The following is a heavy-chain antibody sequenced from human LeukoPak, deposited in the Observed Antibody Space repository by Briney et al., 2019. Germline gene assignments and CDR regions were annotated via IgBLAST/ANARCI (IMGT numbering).Heavy chain of an antibody. V-gene: IGHV3-23*01. CDR3: AKDPEAYYYDSSGFPLGY. J-gene: IGHJ4*02. D-gene: IGHD3-22*01. CDR1: GFTFSSYA. CDR2: ISGSGGST. Sequence: GALRLSCAASGFTFSSYAMSWVRQAPGKGLEWVSAISGSGGSTYYADSVKGRFTISRGNSKNTLYLQMNSLRAEDTAVYYCAKDPEAYYYDSSGFPLGYWGQGTLVTVSS.